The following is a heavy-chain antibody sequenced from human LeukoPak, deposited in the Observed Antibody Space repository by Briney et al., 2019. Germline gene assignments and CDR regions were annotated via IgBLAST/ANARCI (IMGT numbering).Heavy chain of an antibody. CDR1: GGSISSYY. J-gene: IGHJ6*02. CDR2: IYYSGST. Sequence: SETLSLTCTVSGGSISSYYWSWIRQPPGKGLEWIGYIYYSGSTNYNPSLKSRVTISVDTSKNQFSLKLSSVTAADTAVYYCARDRTDWVYGMDVWGQGTTVTVSS. D-gene: IGHD3-9*01. V-gene: IGHV4-59*01. CDR3: ARDRTDWVYGMDV.